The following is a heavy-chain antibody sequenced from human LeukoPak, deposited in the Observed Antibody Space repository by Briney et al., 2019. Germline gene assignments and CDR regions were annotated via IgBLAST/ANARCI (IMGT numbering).Heavy chain of an antibody. CDR1: GFTFSRHD. CDR2: ISYDGSNK. V-gene: IGHV3-30*18. Sequence: GRSLRLSCVASGFTFSRHDMNWVRQAPGKGLEWVAVISYDGSNKYYADSVKGRFTISRDNSKNTLYLQMNSLRAEDTAVCYCAKDQYGEAFDIWGPGTMVTVSS. D-gene: IGHD4-17*01. CDR3: AKDQYGEAFDI. J-gene: IGHJ3*02.